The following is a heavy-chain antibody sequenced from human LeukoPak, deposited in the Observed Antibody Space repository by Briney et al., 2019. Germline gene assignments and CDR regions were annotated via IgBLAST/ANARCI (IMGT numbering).Heavy chain of an antibody. J-gene: IGHJ4*02. D-gene: IGHD3-3*01. CDR2: INTDGSST. V-gene: IGHV3-74*01. Sequence: GGSLRLSCAASGFTFSSYWMHWVRQAPGKGLVWVSRINTDGSSTSYADSVKGRFTISRDNAKNTLYLQMNSLRAEDTAVYYCAKDDGRFLEWFFDYWGQGTLVTVSS. CDR3: AKDDGRFLEWFFDY. CDR1: GFTFSSYW.